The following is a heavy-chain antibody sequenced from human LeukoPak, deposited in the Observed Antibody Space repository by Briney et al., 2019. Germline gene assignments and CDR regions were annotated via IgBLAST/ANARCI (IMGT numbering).Heavy chain of an antibody. D-gene: IGHD6-13*01. CDR3: ARGQQLFQPNFDY. CDR2: ISGSGGST. V-gene: IGHV3-23*01. J-gene: IGHJ4*02. CDR1: GFTFSSYA. Sequence: GGSLRLSCAASGFTFSSYAMSWVRQAPGKGLEWVSAISGSGGSTYYADSVKGRFTISRDNSKNTLSLQMNSLRAEDTAVYYCARGQQLFQPNFDYWGQGTLVTVSS.